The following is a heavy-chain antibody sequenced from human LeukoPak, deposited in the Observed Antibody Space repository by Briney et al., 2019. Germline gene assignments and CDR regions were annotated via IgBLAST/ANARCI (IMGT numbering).Heavy chain of an antibody. CDR3: ANTLSSSSWYSEYFQH. CDR2: ISGSGGST. CDR1: GFTFSSYA. Sequence: GGSLRLSCAASGFTFSSYAMSWVRQAPGKGLEWVSAISGSGGSTYYADSVKGRFTISRDNSKNTLYLQMNSLRAEDTAVYYCANTLSSSSWYSEYFQHWGQGTLVTVSS. D-gene: IGHD6-13*01. V-gene: IGHV3-23*01. J-gene: IGHJ1*01.